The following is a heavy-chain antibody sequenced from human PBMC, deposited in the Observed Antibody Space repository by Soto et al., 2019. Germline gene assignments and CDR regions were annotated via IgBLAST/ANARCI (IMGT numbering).Heavy chain of an antibody. J-gene: IGHJ4*02. CDR2: ISYDGDHK. Sequence: QVQLVESGGGVVQPGRSLRLSCAASGFSFSTYAMHWVRQTPGKGLEWVAVISYDGDHKYYTDSVKGRFTISRDNYKNTLYLLMNSLRSEDTAIYYCARDPAAQDNDNLTGYFHFDYWGQGTLVTVSS. V-gene: IGHV3-30-3*01. CDR1: GFSFSTYA. CDR3: ARDPAAQDNDNLTGYFHFDY. D-gene: IGHD3-9*01.